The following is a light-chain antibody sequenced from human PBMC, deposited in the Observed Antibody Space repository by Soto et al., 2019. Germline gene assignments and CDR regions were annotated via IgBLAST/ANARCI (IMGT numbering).Light chain of an antibody. CDR1: QSVSSSY. CDR3: HQYGSSQS. J-gene: IGKJ1*01. CDR2: GAS. V-gene: IGKV3-20*01. Sequence: EIVLTQSPGTLSLSPGERATLSCRASQSVSSSYLAWYQQKPGQAPRLLIYGASSRATGIPDRFSGSGSGTDFTLTISRLEPEDFIVYYCHQYGSSQSFGQGTKVEIK.